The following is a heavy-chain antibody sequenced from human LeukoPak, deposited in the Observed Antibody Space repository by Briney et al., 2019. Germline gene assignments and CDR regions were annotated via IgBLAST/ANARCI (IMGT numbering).Heavy chain of an antibody. CDR2: ISSSGSAT. J-gene: IGHJ4*02. Sequence: PGGSLRLSCAASGFTFSSYEMNWVRQAPGKGLEWVSYISSSGSATYYADSVKGRFTISRDNSKSTLYLQMNSLRAEDTAVYYCAKDQYGGNPQYYFDYWGQGTLVTVSS. CDR3: AKDQYGGNPQYYFDY. CDR1: GFTFSSYE. V-gene: IGHV3-48*03. D-gene: IGHD4-23*01.